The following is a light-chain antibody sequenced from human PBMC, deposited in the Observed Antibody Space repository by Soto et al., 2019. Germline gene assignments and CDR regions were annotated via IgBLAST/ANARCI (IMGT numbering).Light chain of an antibody. CDR1: QGINNY. CDR2: AAS. V-gene: IGKV1-27*01. Sequence: DIQMTQSPSSLSASVGERVTITCRASQGINNYLAWYQQKPGKVPKLLIYAASTLQSGVPSRFSGSGSGTDFTLIISSLQPEDVASYYCQKYNSAPHTFGGGTKVEIK. J-gene: IGKJ4*01. CDR3: QKYNSAPHT.